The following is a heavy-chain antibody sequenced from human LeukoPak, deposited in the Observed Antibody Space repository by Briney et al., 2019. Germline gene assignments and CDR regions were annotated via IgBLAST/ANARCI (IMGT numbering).Heavy chain of an antibody. CDR2: IYSGGST. Sequence: GGSLRLSCAASGFTVSSNYMSWVRQAPGKGLEWVSVIYSGGSTYYADSVKGRFTISRDNSKNTLYLRMNSLRAEDTAVYYCARERYSYGYSYYYGMDVWGKGTTVTVSS. CDR1: GFTVSSNY. V-gene: IGHV3-53*01. D-gene: IGHD5-18*01. CDR3: ARERYSYGYSYYYGMDV. J-gene: IGHJ6*04.